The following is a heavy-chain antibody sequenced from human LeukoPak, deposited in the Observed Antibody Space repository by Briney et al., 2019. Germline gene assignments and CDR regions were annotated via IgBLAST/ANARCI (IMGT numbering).Heavy chain of an antibody. J-gene: IGHJ4*02. CDR3: ARDWEY. CDR1: GFTFSSYA. CDR2: ISYDGSNK. Sequence: GGSLRLSCAASGFTFSSYAMHWVRQAPGKGLEWVAVISYDGSNKYYADSVKGRFTISRDNSKNTLYLQMNSLRAEDTAVYYCARDWEYWGQGTLVTVSS. V-gene: IGHV3-30*04. D-gene: IGHD1-26*01.